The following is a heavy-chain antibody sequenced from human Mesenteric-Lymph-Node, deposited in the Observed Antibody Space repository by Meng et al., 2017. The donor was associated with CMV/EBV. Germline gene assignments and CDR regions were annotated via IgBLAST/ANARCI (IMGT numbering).Heavy chain of an antibody. D-gene: IGHD5-12*01. V-gene: IGHV5-51*01. CDR1: GYSFITYW. J-gene: IGHJ3*02. CDR2: IYPGDSDT. CDR3: ARRLGIVATSDVFDI. Sequence: GGSLRLSCKGSGYSFITYWIGWVRQMPGKGLEWMGIIYPGDSDTRYSPSFQGQVTISADKSISTAYLQWSSLKASDTAMYYCARRLGIVATSDVFDIWGQGTMVTVSS.